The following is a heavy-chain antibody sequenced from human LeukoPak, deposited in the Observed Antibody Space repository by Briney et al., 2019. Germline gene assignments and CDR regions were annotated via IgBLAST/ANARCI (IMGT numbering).Heavy chain of an antibody. CDR2: ISGSGGST. CDR1: GFTFSSYA. CDR3: AKDGYEQQLVPNYYYYYGMDV. Sequence: PGGSLRLSCAASGFTFSSYAMSWVRQAPGKGLEWVSAISGSGGSTYYADSVKGRFTISRDNSKNTLYLQMNSLRAEDTAVYYCAKDGYEQQLVPNYYYYYGMDVWGQGTTVTVSS. V-gene: IGHV3-23*01. J-gene: IGHJ6*02. D-gene: IGHD6-13*01.